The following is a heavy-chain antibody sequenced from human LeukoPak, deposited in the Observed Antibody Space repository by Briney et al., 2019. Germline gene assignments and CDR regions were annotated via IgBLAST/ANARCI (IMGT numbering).Heavy chain of an antibody. CDR1: GSTFSNHA. D-gene: IGHD2-15*01. CDR2: ISGSGTVT. Sequence: GGSLSLSCAASGSTFSNHAMNWVRQAPGKGLEWVSIISGSGTVTYYADSVKGRFTISRDNSRNTLYLQMNSLRAEDTALYYCAKTSVGEGRIIGSGYFDNWGQGTLVTVSS. V-gene: IGHV3-23*01. CDR3: AKTSVGEGRIIGSGYFDN. J-gene: IGHJ4*02.